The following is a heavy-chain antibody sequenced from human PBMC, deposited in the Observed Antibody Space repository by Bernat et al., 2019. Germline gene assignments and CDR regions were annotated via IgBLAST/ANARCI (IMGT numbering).Heavy chain of an antibody. CDR2: ISYDGSNK. V-gene: IGHV3-30*01. Sequence: QVQLVESGGGVVQPGRSLRLSCAASGFTFSSYAMHWVRQAPGKGLEWVAVISYDGSNKYYADSVKGRFTISRDNSKNTLYLQMNSLRAEDKAVYYCARDFNPMVYYYFDYWGQGTLVTVSS. CDR1: GFTFSSYA. CDR3: ARDFNPMVYYYFDY. D-gene: IGHD2-8*01. J-gene: IGHJ4*02.